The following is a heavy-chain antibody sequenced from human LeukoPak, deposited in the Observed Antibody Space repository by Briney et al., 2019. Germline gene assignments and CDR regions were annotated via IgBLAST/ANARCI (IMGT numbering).Heavy chain of an antibody. D-gene: IGHD4-17*01. CDR3: AKGRAKATVTAGDH. V-gene: IGHV3-23*01. CDR2: ISGSGDST. Sequence: PGGSLRLSCAASGFTFNTYAMNWVRQAPGKGLEWVSAISGSGDSTYYADSVKGRFTISRDNSKNTLYLQMDSLRADDTAVYYCAKGRAKATVTAGDHWGQGTLATVSS. CDR1: GFTFNTYA. J-gene: IGHJ4*02.